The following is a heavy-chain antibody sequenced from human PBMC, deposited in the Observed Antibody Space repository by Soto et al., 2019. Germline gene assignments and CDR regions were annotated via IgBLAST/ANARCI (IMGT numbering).Heavy chain of an antibody. CDR3: ARVPTRISRSESYYGMDV. Sequence: GGSLRLSCAASGFTFSSYDMHWVRQATGKGLEWVSAIGTAGDTYYPGSVKGRFTISRENAKNSLYLQMNSLRAGDTAVYYCARVPTRISRSESYYGMDVWGQGTTVTVSS. CDR1: GFTFSSYD. CDR2: IGTAGDT. J-gene: IGHJ6*02. D-gene: IGHD2-15*01. V-gene: IGHV3-13*04.